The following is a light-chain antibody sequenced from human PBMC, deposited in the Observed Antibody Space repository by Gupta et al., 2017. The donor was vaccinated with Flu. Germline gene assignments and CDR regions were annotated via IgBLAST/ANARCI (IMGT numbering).Light chain of an antibody. CDR2: GAS. V-gene: IGKV3-20*01. J-gene: IGKJ2*01. CDR3: QQYGSSPRGYT. Sequence: ATLSCRASQSVSSSYLAWYQQKPGQAPRLLIYGASSRATGIPDRFSGSGSGTDFTLTISRPEPEDFAVYYCQQYGSSPRGYTFGQGTKLEIK. CDR1: QSVSSSY.